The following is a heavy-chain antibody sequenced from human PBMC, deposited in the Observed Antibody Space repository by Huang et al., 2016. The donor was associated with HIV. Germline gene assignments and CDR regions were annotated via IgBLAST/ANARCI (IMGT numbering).Heavy chain of an antibody. CDR2: ISNTGDTI. D-gene: IGHD2-15*01. Sequence: QVQLVESGGGLVKPEGSLRFSCAASGFTFSDYYMAWIRQAPWNGLECISYISNTGDTIYYADSVRDRFTISRDNAKKSLSLQINSLRADDTAVYYCARGRYRLHPWGQGALVVVSS. V-gene: IGHV3-11*01. CDR3: ARGRYRLHP. CDR1: GFTFSDYY. J-gene: IGHJ5*02.